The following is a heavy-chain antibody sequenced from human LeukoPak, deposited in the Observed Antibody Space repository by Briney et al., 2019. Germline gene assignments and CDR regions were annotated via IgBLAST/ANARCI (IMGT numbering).Heavy chain of an antibody. D-gene: IGHD6-13*01. CDR1: GGSISSGSYY. CDR3: ARDSSTWYFRFDP. J-gene: IGHJ5*02. V-gene: IGHV4-39*07. Sequence: SETLSLTCTVSGGSISSGSYYWGWIRQPPGKVLEWIGSMYHSGSTYYNPSLKSRVTISVDTSRNQFSLNLSSVTAADTAVYYCARDSSTWYFRFDPWGQGTLVTVSS. CDR2: MYHSGST.